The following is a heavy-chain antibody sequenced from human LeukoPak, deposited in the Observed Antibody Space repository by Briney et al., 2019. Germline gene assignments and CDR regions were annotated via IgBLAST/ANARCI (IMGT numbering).Heavy chain of an antibody. CDR2: INPNSGGT. CDR3: ARDPVAVSWIQLPL. V-gene: IGHV1-2*06. CDR1: GYTFTGYY. Sequence: ASVKVSCKASGYTFTGYYMHWVRQAPGQGLEWMGRINPNSGGTNYAQKFQGRVTITTDESTSTAYMELSSLRSEDTAVYYCARDPVAVSWIQLPLWGQGTLVTVSS. J-gene: IGHJ4*02. D-gene: IGHD5-18*01.